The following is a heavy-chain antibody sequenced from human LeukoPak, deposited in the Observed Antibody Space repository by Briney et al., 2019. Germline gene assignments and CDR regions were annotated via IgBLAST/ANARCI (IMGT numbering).Heavy chain of an antibody. J-gene: IGHJ5*02. V-gene: IGHV1-18*01. CDR2: ISAYNGNT. D-gene: IGHD2-15*01. Sequence: ASVKVSCKASGYTFTSYGISWVRRAPGQGLEWMGWISAYNGNTNSAQKLQGRVTMTTDTSTSTAYMELRSLRSDDTAVYYCARSACGGSCSSRSNWFDPWGQGTLVTVSS. CDR3: ARSACGGSCSSRSNWFDP. CDR1: GYTFTSYG.